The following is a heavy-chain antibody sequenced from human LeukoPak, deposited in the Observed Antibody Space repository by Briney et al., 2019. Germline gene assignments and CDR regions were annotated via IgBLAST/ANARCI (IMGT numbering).Heavy chain of an antibody. V-gene: IGHV4-59*01. CDR1: GGSITTYY. D-gene: IGHD3-22*01. J-gene: IGHJ4*02. Sequence: PSETLSLTCTLSGGSITTYYWSWIRQPPGKGLEWIGFIYYNGITNYNPSLKSRVTISVDTSKNQFSLKLSSATAADTAVYYCARVSHFDSSGYSPWGQGTLVTVSS. CDR2: IYYNGIT. CDR3: ARVSHFDSSGYSP.